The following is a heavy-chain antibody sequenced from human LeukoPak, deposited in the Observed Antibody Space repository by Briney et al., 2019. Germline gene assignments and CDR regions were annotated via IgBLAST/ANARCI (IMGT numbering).Heavy chain of an antibody. Sequence: PGGSLRLSCAASGFTFSNAWMSWVRQAPGKGLEWVGRIKSKTDGGTTDYAAPVKGRFTISRDDSKNTLYLQMNSLKTEDTAVYYCTTDRWAKDPQFNWFDPWGQGTLVTVSS. CDR3: TTDRWAKDPQFNWFDP. V-gene: IGHV3-15*01. CDR1: GFTFSNAW. J-gene: IGHJ5*02. D-gene: IGHD1-26*01. CDR2: IKSKTDGGTT.